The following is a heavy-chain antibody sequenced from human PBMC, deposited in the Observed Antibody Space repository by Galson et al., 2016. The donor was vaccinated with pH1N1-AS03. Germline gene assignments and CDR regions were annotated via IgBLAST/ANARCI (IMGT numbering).Heavy chain of an antibody. CDR1: RFTFSSYG. D-gene: IGHD2/OR15-2a*01. CDR3: AREGKNRFRDYYYMDV. Sequence: SLRLSCAASRFTFSSYGMNWVRQAPGKGLEWLSYISSSSNTIYYADSGKGRFTISRDYGKNSLYLQMNGLRAEDTAVYYCAREGKNRFRDYYYMDVWGKGTTVTVSS. V-gene: IGHV3-48*01. J-gene: IGHJ6*03. CDR2: ISSSSNTI.